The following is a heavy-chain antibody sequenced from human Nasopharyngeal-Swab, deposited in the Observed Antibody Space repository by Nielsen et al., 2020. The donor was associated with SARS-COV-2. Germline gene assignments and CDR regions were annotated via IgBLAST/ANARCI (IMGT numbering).Heavy chain of an antibody. V-gene: IGHV4-34*01. CDR2: INHSGST. Sequence: SETLSLTCAVYGGSFSGYYWSWIRQPPGKGLEWIGEINHSGSTNYNPSLKSRVTISVDTSKNQFSLKLSSVTAADTAVYYCASNNRGYGSGSYPTAYGMDVWGQGTTVTVSS. CDR3: ASNNRGYGSGSYPTAYGMDV. CDR1: GGSFSGYY. D-gene: IGHD3-10*01. J-gene: IGHJ6*02.